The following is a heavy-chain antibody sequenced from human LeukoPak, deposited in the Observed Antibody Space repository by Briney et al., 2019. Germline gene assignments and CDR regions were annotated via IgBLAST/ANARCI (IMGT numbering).Heavy chain of an antibody. V-gene: IGHV3-30*02. J-gene: IGHJ6*02. Sequence: PGGSLRLSCAASGFTFSSNGMHWVRQAPGKGLEWVAFIRYDGSNKYYADSVKGRFTISRDNSKNTLYLQMNSLRAEDTAVYYCAKDRDCSGGSCYFNYYYGMDVWGQGTTVTVSS. D-gene: IGHD2-15*01. CDR2: IRYDGSNK. CDR3: AKDRDCSGGSCYFNYYYGMDV. CDR1: GFTFSSNG.